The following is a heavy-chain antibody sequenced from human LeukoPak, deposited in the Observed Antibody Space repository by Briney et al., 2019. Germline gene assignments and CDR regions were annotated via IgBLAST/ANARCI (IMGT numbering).Heavy chain of an antibody. CDR1: GFTFSDYY. V-gene: IGHV3-23*01. CDR2: ISGGGNT. J-gene: IGHJ3*02. Sequence: PGGSLRLSCAASGFTFSDYYMSWIRQAPGKGLEWVSSISGGGNTYYADSVKGRFTISRDNSKNTLSLHMNSLRAEDTAVYYCAKDRIAVAGPDAFDIWGQGTKVTVSS. CDR3: AKDRIAVAGPDAFDI. D-gene: IGHD6-19*01.